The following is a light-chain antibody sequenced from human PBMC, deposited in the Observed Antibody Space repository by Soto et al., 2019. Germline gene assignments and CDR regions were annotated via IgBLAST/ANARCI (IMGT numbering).Light chain of an antibody. CDR1: QSVNY. CDR2: RAS. Sequence: EIVLPQSPGTLSLSPGERATLSCTASQSVNYVAWYQQKAGQGPRLLIYRASNRATGIPDRFSASGSGTDFTLTISTLEPEDSAVDYYQQDDRSPPRTFGQGTKVEIK. CDR3: QQDDRSPPRT. V-gene: IGKV3-20*01. J-gene: IGKJ2*01.